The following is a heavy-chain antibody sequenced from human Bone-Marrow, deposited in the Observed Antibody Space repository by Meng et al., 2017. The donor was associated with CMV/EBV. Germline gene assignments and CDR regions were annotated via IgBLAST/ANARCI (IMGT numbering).Heavy chain of an antibody. J-gene: IGHJ4*02. CDR3: VAYVRDASWQWPTDY. CDR2: IHYSGST. Sequence: SETLSLTCAVSGGSINSRSYYWGWIRQPPGRGLEWIGSIHYSGSTSYNPSLKSRVTISVDTSKNQFSLKLSSVTAADTAVYYCVAYVRDASWQWPTDYWGQGTLVTVSS. CDR1: GGSINSRSYY. D-gene: IGHD6-19*01. V-gene: IGHV4-39*01.